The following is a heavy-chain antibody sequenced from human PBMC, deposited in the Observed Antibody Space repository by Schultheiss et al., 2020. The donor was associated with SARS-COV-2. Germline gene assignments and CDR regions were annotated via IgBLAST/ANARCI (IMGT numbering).Heavy chain of an antibody. J-gene: IGHJ4*02. D-gene: IGHD3-16*02. CDR3: ARYMISFGGIIVSGFDY. V-gene: IGHV4-34*01. CDR2: INHSGST. CDR1: GGSFSGYY. Sequence: GSLRLSCAVYGGSFSGYYWSWIRQPPWKGLEWIGEINHSGSTNYNPSLKSRVTISVDTSKNQFSLKLSSVTAADTAVYYCARYMISFGGIIVSGFDYWGQGALVTVSS.